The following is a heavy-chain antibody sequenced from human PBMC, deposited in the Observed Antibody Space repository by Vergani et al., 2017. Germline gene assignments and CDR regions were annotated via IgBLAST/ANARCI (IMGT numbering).Heavy chain of an antibody. CDR3: ARSIVSRNPPDYFDN. V-gene: IGHV4-59*01. J-gene: IGHJ4*02. CDR1: GGSLSGYY. D-gene: IGHD1-14*01. Sequence: QVQLQESGPGLVRPSETLSLTCTVSGGSLSGYYWNWIRQPPGEGLEWIGYVEDSGYFNSYHSLKTRVSMSSDTSINQFSLMLSSVTVADTAVYYCARSIVSRNPPDYFDNWGQGTLVTVSS. CDR2: VEDSGYF.